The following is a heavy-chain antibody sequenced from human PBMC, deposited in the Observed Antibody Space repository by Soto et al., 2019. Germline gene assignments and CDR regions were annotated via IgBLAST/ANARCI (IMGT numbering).Heavy chain of an antibody. CDR1: GVSISNSY. D-gene: IGHD1-26*01. CDR2: ISHSGSS. J-gene: IGHJ4*02. Sequence: QVQLQESGPRLVKPSETLSLTCTVSGVSISNSYWTWIRQPPGNGLEWIGFISHSGSSSYNPSLKSRVTISADPSKNQFSLQLSSVTAADTAVYYCAKYSGTYYVYWGQGTLVTVSS. CDR3: AKYSGTYYVY. V-gene: IGHV4-59*01.